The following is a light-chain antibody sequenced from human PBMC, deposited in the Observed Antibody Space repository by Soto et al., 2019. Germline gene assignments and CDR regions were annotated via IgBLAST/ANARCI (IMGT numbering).Light chain of an antibody. CDR3: HQYGNSPQT. Sequence: EIVLTQSPGTLSLSPGEIATLSCRASQSVSSANFAWYQQKPGQAPRLIIYGASSRATGIPDRFSGSGSGTVFTLTINILEPDDVAVYYCHQYGNSPQTFGQGTKVDI. CDR2: GAS. CDR1: QSVSSAN. V-gene: IGKV3-20*01. J-gene: IGKJ1*01.